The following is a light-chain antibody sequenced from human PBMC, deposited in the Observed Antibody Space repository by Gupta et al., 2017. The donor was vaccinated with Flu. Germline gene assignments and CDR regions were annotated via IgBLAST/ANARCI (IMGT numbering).Light chain of an antibody. CDR1: SPNIGAGYD. Sequence: QSVLTQPPSVSGAPGQRVTISCTGSSPNIGAGYDVHWYQKLPGTAPKLLVYGNTNRPSGVPDRFSGSKSVTSASLAITGLQAEDEADYYCHSYDSNLSGWVFGGGTRLTVL. CDR2: GNT. CDR3: HSYDSNLSGWV. V-gene: IGLV1-40*01. J-gene: IGLJ3*02.